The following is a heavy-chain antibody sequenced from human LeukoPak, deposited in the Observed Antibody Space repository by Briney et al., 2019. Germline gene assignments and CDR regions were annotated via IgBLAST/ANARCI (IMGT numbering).Heavy chain of an antibody. CDR2: IKSRTDGGTT. CDR1: GFTFPNAW. V-gene: IGHV3-15*01. J-gene: IGHJ3*02. CDR3: ARDSSGYHHAFDI. D-gene: IGHD3-22*01. Sequence: GGSLRLSCAASGFTFPNAWMSWLRQAPGKGLEWVGHIKSRTDGGTTDYAAPMKGRFTISRDDSENTLYLQMNSLKTEDTAVYYCARDSSGYHHAFDIWGQGTMVTVSS.